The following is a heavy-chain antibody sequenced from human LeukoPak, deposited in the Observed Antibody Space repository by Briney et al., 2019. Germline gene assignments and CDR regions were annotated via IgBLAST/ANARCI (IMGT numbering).Heavy chain of an antibody. Sequence: SETLSLTCSVYGVSFSGYYWSWLRQPPGKGLEWIGEINHSGSTNYNPSLKSRVTISVDTSKNQFSLKLSSVTAADTAVYYCARVPRWYYLDYWVQGTLVTVSS. CDR1: GVSFSGYY. J-gene: IGHJ4*02. D-gene: IGHD6-13*01. CDR2: INHSGST. CDR3: ARVPRWYYLDY. V-gene: IGHV4-34*01.